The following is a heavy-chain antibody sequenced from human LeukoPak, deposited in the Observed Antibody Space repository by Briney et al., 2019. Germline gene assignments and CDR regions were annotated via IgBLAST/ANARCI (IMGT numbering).Heavy chain of an antibody. CDR2: IYTSGST. CDR1: GGSINSGSYY. V-gene: IGHV4-61*02. J-gene: IGHJ4*02. Sequence: SETLSLTCIVSGGSINSGSYYWSWIRQPAGKGLEWIGRIYTSGSTNYNPSLKSRVTISVDTSKDQFSLKLSSVTAADTAVYYCARGLSSSGSYWYYFGYWGQGTLVAVSS. D-gene: IGHD1-26*01. CDR3: ARGLSSSGSYWYYFGY.